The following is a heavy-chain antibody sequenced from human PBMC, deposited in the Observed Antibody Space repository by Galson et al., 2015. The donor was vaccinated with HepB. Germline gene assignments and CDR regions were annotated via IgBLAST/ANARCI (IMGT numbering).Heavy chain of an antibody. J-gene: IGHJ6*02. D-gene: IGHD4-17*01. CDR3: MTTVSAGRGMDV. CDR2: IRSKSDSYAT. V-gene: IGHV3-73*01. Sequence: SLRLSCAASGFTSSGSTMHWVRQASGKGLEWVGRIRSKSDSYATAFAASVKGRFTISRDDSEDTAFLQMNSLKTEDTAVYYCMTTVSAGRGMDVWGQGTTVTVSS. CDR1: GFTSSGST.